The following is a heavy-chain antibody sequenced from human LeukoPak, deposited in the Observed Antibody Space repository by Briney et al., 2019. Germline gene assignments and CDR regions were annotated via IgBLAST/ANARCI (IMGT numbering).Heavy chain of an antibody. CDR3: ARDSYYVSSGSDY. J-gene: IGHJ4*02. D-gene: IGHD3-22*01. Sequence: SETLSLTCTVSGGSISSSSYYWGWIRQPPGKGLEWIGSIYYSGSTYYNPSLKSRVTISVDTSKNQFSLKLSSVTAADTAVYYCARDSYYVSSGSDYWGQGTLVTVSS. CDR2: IYYSGST. V-gene: IGHV4-39*07. CDR1: GGSISSSSYY.